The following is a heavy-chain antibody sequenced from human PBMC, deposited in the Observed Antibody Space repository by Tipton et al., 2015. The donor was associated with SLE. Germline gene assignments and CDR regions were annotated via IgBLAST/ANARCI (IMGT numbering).Heavy chain of an antibody. D-gene: IGHD3-3*01. V-gene: IGHV4-34*01. J-gene: IGHJ4*02. CDR1: GGSFSGYY. Sequence: LRLSCAVYGGSFSGYYWSWIRQPPGKGLDWIGEINHSGSTNYNPSLKSRVTISVDTSKNQFSLKLSSVTAADTAVYYCARHPNYDFWSGPFDYWGQGTLVTGSS. CDR3: ARHPNYDFWSGPFDY. CDR2: INHSGST.